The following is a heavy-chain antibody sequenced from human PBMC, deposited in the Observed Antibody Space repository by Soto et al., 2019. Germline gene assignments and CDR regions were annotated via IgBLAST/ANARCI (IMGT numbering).Heavy chain of an antibody. D-gene: IGHD3-9*01. CDR2: INHSGST. CDR3: ARLSYYDILTGRGTYYYGMDV. V-gene: IGHV4-34*01. J-gene: IGHJ6*02. CDR1: GGSFSGYY. Sequence: SETLSLTCAVYGGSFSGYYWSWIRQPPGEGLEWIGEINHSGSTNYNPSLKSRVTISVDTSKNQFSLKLSSVTAADTAVYYCARLSYYDILTGRGTYYYGMDVWGQGTTVTVSS.